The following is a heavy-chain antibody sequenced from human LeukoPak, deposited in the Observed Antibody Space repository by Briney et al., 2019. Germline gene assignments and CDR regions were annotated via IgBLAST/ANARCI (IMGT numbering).Heavy chain of an antibody. CDR1: GGSISNFY. CDR3: AGEGAYTDWGPHF. V-gene: IGHV4-59*01. J-gene: IGHJ4*02. CDR2: IFYSGST. D-gene: IGHD3-16*01. Sequence: SETLSLTCTVSGGSISNFYWSWIRQPPGKGLEWIGYIFYSGSTNYNPSLKSRVTISVDTSKNQFSLKLRSVTAADTAVYYCAGEGAYTDWGPHFWGQGTLVTVSS.